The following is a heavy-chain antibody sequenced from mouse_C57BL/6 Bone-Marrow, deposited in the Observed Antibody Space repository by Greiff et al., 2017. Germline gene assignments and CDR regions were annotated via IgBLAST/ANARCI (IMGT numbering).Heavy chain of an antibody. Sequence: QVQLQQPGAELVMPGASVQLSCKASGYTFTSYWMHWVKQRPGQGLEWIGEIDPSDSYTNYNQKFKGKSTLTVDKSSSTAYMQLSCLTSEDSAVYYCARPFYDGYYVWYFDVWGTGTTVTVSS. J-gene: IGHJ1*03. CDR3: ARPFYDGYYVWYFDV. V-gene: IGHV1-69*01. D-gene: IGHD2-3*01. CDR1: GYTFTSYW. CDR2: IDPSDSYT.